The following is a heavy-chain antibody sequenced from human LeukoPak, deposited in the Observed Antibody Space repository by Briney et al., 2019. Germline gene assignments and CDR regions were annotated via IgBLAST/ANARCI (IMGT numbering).Heavy chain of an antibody. Sequence: SETLSLTCTVSGDSINTYYWSWIRQPAGKGLEWIGRIYTSGSTNYNPSLKSRVTMSVDTSKNHFSLKLTSVTAADTAVYSCAGCCKSGVNFDLWGQGTLVTVSS. CDR1: GDSINTYY. J-gene: IGHJ4*02. CDR2: IYTSGST. CDR3: AGCCKSGVNFDL. V-gene: IGHV4-4*07. D-gene: IGHD3-10*01.